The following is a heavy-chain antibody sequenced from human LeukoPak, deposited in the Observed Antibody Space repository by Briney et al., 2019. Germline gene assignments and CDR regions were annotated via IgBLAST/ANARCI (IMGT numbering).Heavy chain of an antibody. Sequence: GASVKVSCKASGYTFTNYGIYWVRQAPGQGFQWMGWISVNNGNTNYARKFRDRFTMTADTATSTAYMELRSLDDTAVYYCARVVYYGSRRPPFDPWGQGTLVTVSS. CDR3: ARVVYYGSRRPPFDP. V-gene: IGHV1-18*01. D-gene: IGHD3-10*01. J-gene: IGHJ5*02. CDR2: ISVNNGNT. CDR1: GYTFTNYG.